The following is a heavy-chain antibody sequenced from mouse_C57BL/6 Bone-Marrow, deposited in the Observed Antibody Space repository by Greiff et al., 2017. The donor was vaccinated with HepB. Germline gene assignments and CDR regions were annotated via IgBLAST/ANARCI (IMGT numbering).Heavy chain of an antibody. CDR3: ARPITTVVATNAMDY. D-gene: IGHD1-1*01. J-gene: IGHJ4*01. CDR1: GYTFTSYW. V-gene: IGHV1-53*01. CDR2: INPSNGGT. Sequence: QVQLQQSGTELVKPGASVKLSCKASGYTFTSYWMHWVKQRPGQGLEWIGNINPSNGGTNYNEKFKSKATLTVDKSSSTAYMQLSSLTSEDSAVYYCARPITTVVATNAMDYWGQGTSVTVSS.